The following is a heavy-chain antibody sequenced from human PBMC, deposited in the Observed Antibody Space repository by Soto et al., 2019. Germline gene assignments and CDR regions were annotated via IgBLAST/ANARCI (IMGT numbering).Heavy chain of an antibody. V-gene: IGHV4-59*12. J-gene: IGHJ5*02. CDR1: GGSISSYD. CDR3: ARETYGDYVGYFDP. Sequence: SESLSLTCTVSGGSISSYDVSWFRQPPGKGLEWIGYIYYSGSTNYNPSLKSRVIISVDRSKNQFSLKVSSVTAADTAVYYCARETYGDYVGYFDPWGQGTLVTVPQ. D-gene: IGHD4-17*01. CDR2: IYYSGST.